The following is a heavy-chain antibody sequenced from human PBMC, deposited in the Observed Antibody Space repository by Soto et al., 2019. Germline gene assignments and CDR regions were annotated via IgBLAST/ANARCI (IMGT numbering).Heavy chain of an antibody. CDR3: ARDPSTYPDYDFWSGYHSIPYGMDV. CDR1: GYTFTSYY. V-gene: IGHV1-46*01. Sequence: ASVKVSCKSSGYTFTSYYMHWVRQAPGQGLEWMGIINPSGGSTSYAQKFQGRVTMTRDTSTSTVYMELSSLRSEDTAVYYCARDPSTYPDYDFWSGYHSIPYGMDVWGQGTTVTVSS. D-gene: IGHD3-3*01. CDR2: INPSGGST. J-gene: IGHJ6*02.